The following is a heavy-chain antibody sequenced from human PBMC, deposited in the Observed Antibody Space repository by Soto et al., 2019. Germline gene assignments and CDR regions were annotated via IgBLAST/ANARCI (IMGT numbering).Heavy chain of an antibody. CDR3: ARGQQQLVLYYYYYMDV. CDR1: GFTFSSYG. D-gene: IGHD6-13*01. Sequence: GGSLRLSCAASGFTFSSYGMHWVRQAPGKGLEWVAVIWYDGSNKYYADSVKGRFTISRDNSKNTLYLQMNSLRAEDTAVYYCARGQQQLVLYYYYYMDVWGKGTTVTVSS. J-gene: IGHJ6*03. CDR2: IWYDGSNK. V-gene: IGHV3-33*01.